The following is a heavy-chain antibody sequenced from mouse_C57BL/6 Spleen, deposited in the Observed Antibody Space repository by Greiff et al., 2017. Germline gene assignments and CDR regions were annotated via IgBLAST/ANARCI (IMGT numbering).Heavy chain of an antibody. CDR1: GYTFTDYY. J-gene: IGHJ4*01. V-gene: IGHV1-76*01. CDR3: ARSYDGYYYAMDY. Sequence: QVQLKESGAELVRPGASVKLSCKASGYTFTDYYINWVKQRPGQGLEWIARIYPGSGNTYYNEKFKGKATLTAEKSSSTAYMQLSSLTSEDSAVYFCARSYDGYYYAMDYWGQGTSVTVSS. CDR2: IYPGSGNT. D-gene: IGHD2-3*01.